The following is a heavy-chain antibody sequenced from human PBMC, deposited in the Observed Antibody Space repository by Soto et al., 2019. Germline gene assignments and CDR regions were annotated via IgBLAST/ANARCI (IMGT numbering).Heavy chain of an antibody. V-gene: IGHV3-53*04. J-gene: IGHJ4*02. D-gene: IGHD3-22*01. CDR1: GFTVSSNY. CDR2: IYSGGST. Sequence: PGGSLRLSCAASGFTVSSNYMSWVRQAPGKGLEWVSVIYSGGSTYYADSVKGRFTISRHNSKNTLYLQMNSLRAEDTAVYYCARGPNYDSSGSFDYWGQGTLVTVSS. CDR3: ARGPNYDSSGSFDY.